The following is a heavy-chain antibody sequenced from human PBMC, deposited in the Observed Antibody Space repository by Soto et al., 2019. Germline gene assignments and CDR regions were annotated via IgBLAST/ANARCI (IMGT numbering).Heavy chain of an antibody. J-gene: IGHJ3*02. CDR1: GGSISSGVYY. CDR2: IYYSGST. D-gene: IGHD6-13*01. V-gene: IGHV4-31*03. Sequence: LSLTCTVSGGSISSGVYYWSWIRQHPGKGLEWIGYIYYSGSTYYHPSLKSRLTISVDTSKNQFSLKLSSVTATDTAVYYCARVSAAAGSAFNIWGQGTMVTVSS. CDR3: ARVSAAAGSAFNI.